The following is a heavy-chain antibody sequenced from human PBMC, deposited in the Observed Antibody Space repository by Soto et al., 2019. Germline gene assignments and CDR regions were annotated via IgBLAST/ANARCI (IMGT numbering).Heavy chain of an antibody. Sequence: QVQLVQSGAEVKKPGSSVKVSCKASGGTFSSYAISWVRQAPGQGLEWMGGIIPIFGTANYAQKFQGRVTITADESTTTPYMERSSLRSEDTAEYYCHTCKQRLVRNVDYWGQGTLVTVSS. V-gene: IGHV1-69*12. CDR2: IIPIFGTA. J-gene: IGHJ4*02. CDR1: GGTFSSYA. CDR3: HTCKQRLVRNVDY. D-gene: IGHD6-13*01.